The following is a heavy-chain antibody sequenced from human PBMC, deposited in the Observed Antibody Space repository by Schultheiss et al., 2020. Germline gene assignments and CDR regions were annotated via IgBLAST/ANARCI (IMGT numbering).Heavy chain of an antibody. Sequence: GGSLRLSCSVSGFTLSYHGVHWVRQAPGKGLEWVAVLSYDGSRKYYADSVKGRFTISRDNSKNTLYLQMNSLRAEDTAVYYCAKDPSNYDYIWGSYWDYWGQGTLVNGYS. CDR1: GFTLSYHG. CDR2: LSYDGSRK. V-gene: IGHV3-30*18. CDR3: AKDPSNYDYIWGSYWDY. J-gene: IGHJ4*02. D-gene: IGHD3-16*01.